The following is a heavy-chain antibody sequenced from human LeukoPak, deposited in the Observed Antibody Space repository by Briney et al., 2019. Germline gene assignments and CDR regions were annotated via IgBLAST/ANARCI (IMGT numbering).Heavy chain of an antibody. D-gene: IGHD3-9*01. CDR2: IYQEGNT. CDR3: ARANYEILTGWGHFDY. J-gene: IGHJ4*02. Sequence: SGTLSLTCAVSGGSISSNNWWSWVRQSPGKGLEWSGEIYQEGNTNYNPSLKSRITMSVDKVKKQISLRLSSVTAADTAVYYSARANYEILTGWGHFDYCGQGALGTVSS. CDR1: GGSISSNNW. V-gene: IGHV4-4*02.